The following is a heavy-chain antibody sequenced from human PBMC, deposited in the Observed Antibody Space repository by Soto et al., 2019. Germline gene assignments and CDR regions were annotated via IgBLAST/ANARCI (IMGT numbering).Heavy chain of an antibody. J-gene: IGHJ4*02. Sequence: GGSLRLSCAASGFSFSSYDIHWVRQAPGKGLEWVAVISYDGSNKYYADSVKGRFTISRDNSKNTLYLQMNSLRAEDTAVYYCAKDGVISVTMVRGVKKNYFDYWGQGTLVTVSS. CDR3: AKDGVISVTMVRGVKKNYFDY. V-gene: IGHV3-30*18. D-gene: IGHD3-10*01. CDR1: GFSFSSYD. CDR2: ISYDGSNK.